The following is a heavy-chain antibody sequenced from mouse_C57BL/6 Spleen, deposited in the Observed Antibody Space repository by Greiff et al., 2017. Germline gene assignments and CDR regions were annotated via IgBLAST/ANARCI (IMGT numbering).Heavy chain of an antibody. CDR1: GYSITSGYY. Sequence: EVKLQESGPGLVKPSQSLSLTCSVTGYSITSGYYWNWIRQFPGNKLEWMGYISYDGSNNYNPSLKNRISITRDTSKNQCFLKLNSVTTEDTATYYCARDVWGTGTTVTVSS. V-gene: IGHV3-6*01. CDR3: ARDV. J-gene: IGHJ1*03. CDR2: ISYDGSN.